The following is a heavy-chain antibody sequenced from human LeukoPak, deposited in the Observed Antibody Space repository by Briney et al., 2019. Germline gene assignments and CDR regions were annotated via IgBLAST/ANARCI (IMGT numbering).Heavy chain of an antibody. J-gene: IGHJ6*02. D-gene: IGHD6-13*01. Sequence: ASVKVSCTASGYTFTGYYMHWVRQAPGQGLEWMGRINPNSGGTNYAQKFQGRVTMTRDTSIGTAYMELSRLRSDDTAVYYCARARLAAAGAYMDVWGQGTTVTVSS. V-gene: IGHV1-2*06. CDR3: ARARLAAAGAYMDV. CDR2: INPNSGGT. CDR1: GYTFTGYY.